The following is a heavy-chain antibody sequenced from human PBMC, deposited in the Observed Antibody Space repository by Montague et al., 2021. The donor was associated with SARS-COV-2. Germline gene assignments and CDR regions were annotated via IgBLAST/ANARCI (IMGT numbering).Heavy chain of an antibody. CDR3: AVEVKSSFAN. Sequence: SETLSLTCTVSGGSITNTRYFWSWIRPPPGKALEWIGNLYHSGNTYYNPALERRALMSIDTSKNQFSLTLSSVIASDTAVYYCAVEVKSSFANWGQGSLVSVSS. D-gene: IGHD3-22*01. CDR2: LYHSGNT. V-gene: IGHV4-39*01. CDR1: GGSITNTRYF. J-gene: IGHJ4*02.